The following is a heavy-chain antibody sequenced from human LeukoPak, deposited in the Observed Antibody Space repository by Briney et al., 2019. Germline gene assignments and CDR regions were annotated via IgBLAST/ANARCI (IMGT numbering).Heavy chain of an antibody. CDR1: GFTFSSYA. Sequence: GGSLRLSCAASGFTFSSYAMSWVRQAPGKGLEWVSLISGSGDTTYYADSVKGRFIISRDNSKNTLYLQMNSLRAEDTAVYYCARDPVGATTPDCWGQGALVTVSS. J-gene: IGHJ4*02. CDR2: ISGSGDTT. V-gene: IGHV3-23*01. CDR3: ARDPVGATTPDC. D-gene: IGHD1-26*01.